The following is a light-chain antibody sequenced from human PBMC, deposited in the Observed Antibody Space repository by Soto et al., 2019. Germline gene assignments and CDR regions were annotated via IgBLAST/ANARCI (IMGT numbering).Light chain of an antibody. J-gene: IGKJ3*01. CDR1: QSVSSN. V-gene: IGKV3-15*01. Sequence: EIVMTQSPATLSVSPGERATLSCRASQSVSSNLAWYQQKPGQAPRLLIYGASTRATGIPARFSGRGSGTDFTLTITCLQSADSAIYYWQQYNNWPFTFGPGTKVDIK. CDR2: GAS. CDR3: QQYNNWPFT.